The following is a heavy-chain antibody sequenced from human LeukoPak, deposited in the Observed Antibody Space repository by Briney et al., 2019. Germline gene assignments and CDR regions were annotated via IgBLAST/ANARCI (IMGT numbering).Heavy chain of an antibody. J-gene: IGHJ4*02. CDR1: GFTFSNYA. Sequence: SGGPLRLSCAASGFTFSNYAMSWVRQAPGKGLEWVSAISGSGGSTYYADSVKGRFTISRDNSENTLYLQMNSLRAEDTAVYYCAKDLYYGSGSCFDYWGQGTLVTVSS. V-gene: IGHV3-23*01. CDR3: AKDLYYGSGSCFDY. D-gene: IGHD3-10*01. CDR2: ISGSGGST.